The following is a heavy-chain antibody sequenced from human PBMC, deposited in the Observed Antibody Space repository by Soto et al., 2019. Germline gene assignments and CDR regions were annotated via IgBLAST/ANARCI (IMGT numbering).Heavy chain of an antibody. CDR2: ISRSGGST. CDR3: AKTYYDDDYYGLDA. CDR1: GLTFSSCA. D-gene: IGHD3-22*01. J-gene: IGHJ6*01. V-gene: IGHV3-23*01. Sequence: GGSLRLSCTASGLTFSSCAMSWVRQAPGKGLEWVSAISRSGGSTYYADSVKGRFTISRDNSKDTLYLQMNSLRADDTAVYYCAKTYYDDDYYGLDAWGQGTTVTVSS.